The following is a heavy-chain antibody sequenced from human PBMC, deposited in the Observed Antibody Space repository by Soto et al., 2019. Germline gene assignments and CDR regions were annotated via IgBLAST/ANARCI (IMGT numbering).Heavy chain of an antibody. Sequence: QVQLVQSGAEVKKPGASVKVSCKASGYTFTSYGISWVRQAPGQGLEWMGWISAYNGNTNYAQKLQGRVTMTTDTSTSTAYMELRSLKSDDTAVYYCARGSFPAPRVELLWFGELGPFDYWGQGTLVTVSS. D-gene: IGHD3-10*01. CDR1: GYTFTSYG. J-gene: IGHJ4*02. CDR3: ARGSFPAPRVELLWFGELGPFDY. CDR2: ISAYNGNT. V-gene: IGHV1-18*01.